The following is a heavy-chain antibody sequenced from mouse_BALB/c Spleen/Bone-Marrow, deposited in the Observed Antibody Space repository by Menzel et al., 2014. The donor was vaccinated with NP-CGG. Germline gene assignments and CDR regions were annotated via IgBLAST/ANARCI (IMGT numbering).Heavy chain of an antibody. CDR2: INPSNGGT. Sequence: VQLQESGAELVKPGVSVKLSCKASGYTFTNYYMYWVKQRPGQDPEWIGEINPSNGGTNFNEKFKSKATLTVDKSSSTAYMQLSSLTSEDSAVYYCTTLGRFAYWGQGTLVTVSA. V-gene: IGHV1S16*01. D-gene: IGHD4-1*01. CDR1: GYTFTNYY. CDR3: TTLGRFAY. J-gene: IGHJ3*01.